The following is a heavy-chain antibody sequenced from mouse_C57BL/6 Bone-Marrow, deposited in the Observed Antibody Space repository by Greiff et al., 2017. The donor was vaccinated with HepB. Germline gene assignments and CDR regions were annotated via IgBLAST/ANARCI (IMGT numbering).Heavy chain of an antibody. CDR1: GYTFPDYY. Sequence: VMLVESGAELVRPGASVKLSCKASGYTFPDYYINWVKQRPGQGLDGIARIYPVSGNTYYNEKFKGKATLTAEKSSSTASMQLSSLTSEDSAVYFCARSMDYWGQGTSVTVSS. V-gene: IGHV1-76*01. J-gene: IGHJ4*01. CDR2: IYPVSGNT. CDR3: ARSMDY.